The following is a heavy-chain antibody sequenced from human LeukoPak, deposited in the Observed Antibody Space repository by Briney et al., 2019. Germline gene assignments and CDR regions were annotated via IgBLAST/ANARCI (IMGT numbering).Heavy chain of an antibody. CDR1: GGSFSGYY. Sequence: SETLSLTCAVYGGSFSGYYWSWIRQPPGKGLEWIGEINHSGSTNYNPSLKSRVTISVDTSKNQFSLKLSSVTAADTAVYYCATGSSGYDILTGYYNYWGQGTLVTVSS. D-gene: IGHD3-9*01. V-gene: IGHV4-34*01. CDR3: ATGSSGYDILTGYYNY. J-gene: IGHJ4*02. CDR2: INHSGST.